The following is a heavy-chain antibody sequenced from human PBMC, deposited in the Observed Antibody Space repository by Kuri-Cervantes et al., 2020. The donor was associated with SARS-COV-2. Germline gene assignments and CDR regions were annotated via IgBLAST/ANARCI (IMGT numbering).Heavy chain of an antibody. J-gene: IGHJ4*02. V-gene: IGHV4-61*02. CDR1: GASISNGSYY. Sequence: SCTVSGASISNGSYYWSWIRQPAGKGLEWIGRFYTTERINYNPSLKSRVTISVDTSKNQFSLRLTSVTAADTAVYYCARDVVHTYGWRAFGYWGQGSLVTVSS. CDR2: FYTTERI. CDR3: ARDVVHTYGWRAFGY. D-gene: IGHD5-18*01.